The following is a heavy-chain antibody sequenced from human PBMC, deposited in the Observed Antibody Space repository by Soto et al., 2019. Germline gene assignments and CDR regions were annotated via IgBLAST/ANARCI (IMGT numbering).Heavy chain of an antibody. CDR1: GGPYSKYS. CDR3: ARSLLGDYYDSDGLDN. Sequence: QVQLVQSGTEVKKPGSSVTVSCKASGGPYSKYSISWVRQAPGQGLEWMGRIIPIFDITNYAQKFQGRVKITAXXXTXXVYMDLSSLRSEDTAVYYCARSLLGDYYDSDGLDNWGQGTLVTVSS. J-gene: IGHJ4*02. CDR2: IIPIFDIT. D-gene: IGHD3-22*01. V-gene: IGHV1-69*02.